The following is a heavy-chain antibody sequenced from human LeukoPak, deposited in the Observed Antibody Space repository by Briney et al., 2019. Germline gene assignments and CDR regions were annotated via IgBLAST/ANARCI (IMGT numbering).Heavy chain of an antibody. V-gene: IGHV4-34*01. J-gene: IGHJ4*02. D-gene: IGHD1-1*01. CDR2: INHSGST. CDR3: ASRKLENDY. CDR1: GGSFSGYY. Sequence: KSSETLSLTCAVYGGSFSGYYWSWIRQPPGKGLEWIGEINHSGSTNYNPSLKSRVTISVDTSQNQFSLRLSSVTAADTGIYYCASRKLENDYWGQGTLVTVSS.